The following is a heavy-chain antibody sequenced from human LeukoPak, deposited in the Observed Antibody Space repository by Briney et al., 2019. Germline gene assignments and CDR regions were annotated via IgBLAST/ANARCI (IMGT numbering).Heavy chain of an antibody. CDR3: ARGRSNYYGMDV. CDR1: DGSMNSYY. V-gene: IGHV4-59*01. CDR2: IYYNGNT. J-gene: IGHJ6*02. D-gene: IGHD1-26*01. Sequence: SDTLSLTCSLSDGSMNSYYWNWIRRPRGKGLEWIGYIYYNGNTNYSPSLKSRVTMSVDTSKNLFSLKVSSVTAADTAVYYCARGRSNYYGMDVWGQGTTVTVSS.